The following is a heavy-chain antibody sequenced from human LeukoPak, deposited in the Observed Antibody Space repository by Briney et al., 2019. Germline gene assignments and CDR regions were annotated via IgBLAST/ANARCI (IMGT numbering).Heavy chain of an antibody. J-gene: IGHJ4*02. Sequence: GGSLRLSCAASGFTFSSYAMSWVRQAPGKGLEWVSAISGSGGSTYYADSVKGRFTISRDNSKNTLYLQMNSLRAEDTAVYYCATRAYGSGSYYQNYFDYWGQGTLVTVSS. CDR1: GFTFSSYA. CDR2: ISGSGGST. D-gene: IGHD3-10*01. V-gene: IGHV3-23*01. CDR3: ATRAYGSGSYYQNYFDY.